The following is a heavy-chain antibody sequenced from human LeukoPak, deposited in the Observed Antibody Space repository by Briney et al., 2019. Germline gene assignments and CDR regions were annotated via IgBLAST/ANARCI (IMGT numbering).Heavy chain of an antibody. V-gene: IGHV4-38-2*02. CDR3: ARADYSSSWSHDYSYMDV. Sequence: SETLSLTCTVSGYSINSGYYWGWIRQPPGKGLEWIGTIYHSGNTYYNPSLKGRATISVDKSKNQFSLKLTSVTAADTAVYYCARADYSSSWSHDYSYMDVWGKGTTVTVSS. CDR1: GYSINSGYY. CDR2: IYHSGNT. J-gene: IGHJ6*03. D-gene: IGHD6-13*01.